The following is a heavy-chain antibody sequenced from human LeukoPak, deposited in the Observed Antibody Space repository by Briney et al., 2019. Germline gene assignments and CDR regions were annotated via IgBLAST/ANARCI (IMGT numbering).Heavy chain of an antibody. CDR1: GGSISSSSYY. V-gene: IGHV4-39*01. Sequence: PSETLSLTCTVSGGSISSSSYYWGWIRQPPGKGLEWIGSIYYSGSTYYNPSPKSRVTISVDTSKNQFSLKLSSVTAADTAVYYCARHTYDSSGYYYLAYYFDYWGQGTLVTVSS. D-gene: IGHD3-22*01. J-gene: IGHJ4*02. CDR2: IYYSGST. CDR3: ARHTYDSSGYYYLAYYFDY.